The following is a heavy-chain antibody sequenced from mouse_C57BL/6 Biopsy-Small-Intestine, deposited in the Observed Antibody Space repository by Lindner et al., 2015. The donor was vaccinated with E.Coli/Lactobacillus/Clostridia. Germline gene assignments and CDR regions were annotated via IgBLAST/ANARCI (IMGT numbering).Heavy chain of an antibody. CDR3: ARSGWDPDY. CDR2: IYPGGGYT. V-gene: IGHV1-63*01. CDR1: GYTFTNYW. J-gene: IGHJ2*01. Sequence: VQLQESGAELVRPGTSVKMSCKASGYTFTNYWIGWAKQRPGHGLEWIGDIYPGGGYTNYNEKFKGKATFTADTSPNTAYMQLSSLTTEDSAIYYCARSGWDPDYWGQGTTLTVSS. D-gene: IGHD3-1*01.